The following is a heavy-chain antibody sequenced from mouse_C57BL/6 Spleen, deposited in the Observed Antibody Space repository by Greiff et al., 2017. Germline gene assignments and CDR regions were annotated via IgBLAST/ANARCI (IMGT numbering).Heavy chain of an antibody. Sequence: QVQLQQPGAELVRPGSSVKLSCKASGYTFTSYWMHWVKQRPIQGLEWIGNIDPSDSETNYNQKFKDKATLTVDKSSSTAYMQLSSLTSEDSAVYYCARDGNGVMDYWGQGTSVTVSS. CDR2: IDPSDSET. D-gene: IGHD2-1*01. CDR3: ARDGNGVMDY. J-gene: IGHJ4*01. V-gene: IGHV1-52*01. CDR1: GYTFTSYW.